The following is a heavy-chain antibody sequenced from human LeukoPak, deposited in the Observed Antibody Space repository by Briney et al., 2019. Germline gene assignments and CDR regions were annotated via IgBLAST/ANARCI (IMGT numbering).Heavy chain of an antibody. Sequence: KPSETLSLTCTVSGGSISTSSYYWGWVRQPPGKGLEWIGNIFYSGSTYYSPSLKSRVTISLDTSRNQFSLKLNAVTAADTAVYCCAQSHGYAFVDIWGQGTLVTVSS. D-gene: IGHD3-16*01. CDR3: AQSHGYAFVDI. CDR2: IFYSGST. CDR1: GGSISTSSYY. V-gene: IGHV4-39*07. J-gene: IGHJ4*03.